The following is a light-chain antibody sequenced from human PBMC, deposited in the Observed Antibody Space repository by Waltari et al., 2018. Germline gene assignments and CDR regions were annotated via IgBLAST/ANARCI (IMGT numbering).Light chain of an antibody. J-gene: IGKJ1*01. CDR3: QQYDNLPWT. V-gene: IGKV1-33*01. CDR2: DAS. Sequence: DIQMTQSPSSLSASVGDRGTITCQASQDISNYLNWYQQKPGTAPKLLIYDASNLDSGVPSRFSGSGSGTDFAVTISSLQPEDIATYYCQQYDNLPWTFGQGTKVEIK. CDR1: QDISNY.